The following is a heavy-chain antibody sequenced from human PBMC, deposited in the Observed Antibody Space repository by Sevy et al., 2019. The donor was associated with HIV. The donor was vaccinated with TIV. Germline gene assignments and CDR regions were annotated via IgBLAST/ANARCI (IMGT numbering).Heavy chain of an antibody. D-gene: IGHD7-27*01. Sequence: GGSLRLSCVGSGFXFSSHWMSWVRQAPXTXLEWVATIKQXXREKYYADFVKGRFTIYRDNAKNSLYLQMNSLRVEDTAXYDCARDLNWAHDYWGQGTLVTVSS. V-gene: IGHV3-7*01. CDR3: ARDLNWAHDY. J-gene: IGHJ4*02. CDR1: GFXFSSHW. CDR2: IKQXXREK.